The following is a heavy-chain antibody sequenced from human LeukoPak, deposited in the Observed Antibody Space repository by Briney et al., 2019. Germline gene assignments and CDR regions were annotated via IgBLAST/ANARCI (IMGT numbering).Heavy chain of an antibody. J-gene: IGHJ4*02. CDR1: GFTFSSYG. CDR2: ISYDGSNK. Sequence: GGSLRLSCAASGFTFSSYGMHWVRQAPGKGLEWVAVISYDGSNKYYADSVKGRFTISRDNSKNTLYLQMNSLRAEDTAVYYCAKVSSTGRYCSGGSCPWYFDYWGQGTLVTVSS. CDR3: AKVSSTGRYCSGGSCPWYFDY. D-gene: IGHD2-15*01. V-gene: IGHV3-30*18.